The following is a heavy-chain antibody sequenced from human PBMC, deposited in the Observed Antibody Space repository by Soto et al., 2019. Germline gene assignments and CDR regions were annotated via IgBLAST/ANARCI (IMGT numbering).Heavy chain of an antibody. CDR1: GGSISGGGHY. Sequence: QVQLQESGPGLVRPSQTLSLTCTVPGGSISGGGHYWGWIRQPPGKGLEWIGFMYYTGDTYYNPSLKSRLSISVDTSMNQFSLELTSVTAADTAVYYCASSDPYYFFDYWGLGTLVTVSS. CDR2: MYYTGDT. D-gene: IGHD2-21*01. CDR3: ASSDPYYFFDY. J-gene: IGHJ4*02. V-gene: IGHV4-31*03.